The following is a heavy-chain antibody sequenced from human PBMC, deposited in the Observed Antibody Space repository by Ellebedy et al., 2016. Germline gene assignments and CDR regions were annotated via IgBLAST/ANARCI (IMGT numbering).Heavy chain of an antibody. CDR3: ARGSYGSASDY. Sequence: SETLSLXCTVSGGSISSSSYYWGWIRQPPGKGLEWIGSIYYSGSTYYNPSLKSRVTISVDTSKNQFSLKLSSVTAADTAVYYCARGSYGSASDYWGQGTLVTVSS. CDR1: GGSISSSSYY. D-gene: IGHD5-18*01. J-gene: IGHJ4*02. CDR2: IYYSGST. V-gene: IGHV4-39*01.